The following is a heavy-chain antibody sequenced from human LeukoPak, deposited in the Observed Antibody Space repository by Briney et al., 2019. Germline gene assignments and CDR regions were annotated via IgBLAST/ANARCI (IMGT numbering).Heavy chain of an antibody. CDR3: ARTYYSGNSLGYFDL. CDR1: GFNFGSSV. J-gene: IGHJ2*01. CDR2: IYGGGGT. D-gene: IGHD4-23*01. V-gene: IGHV3-53*01. Sequence: GGSLRLSCAASGFNFGSSVMSWVRQAPGRGLEWVSIIYGGGGTYYAASVKGRFTISRDNSKNTLYLQMNSLRAEDTAVYYCARTYYSGNSLGYFDLWGRGTLVTVSS.